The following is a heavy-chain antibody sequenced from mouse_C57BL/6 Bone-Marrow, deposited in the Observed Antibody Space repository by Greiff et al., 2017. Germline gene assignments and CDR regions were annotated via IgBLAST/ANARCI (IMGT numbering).Heavy chain of an antibody. CDR3: ARLLDY. CDR1: GFTFSSYG. Sequence: EVKLMESGGDLVKPGGSLKLSCAASGFTFSSYGMSWVRQTPDKRLEWVATISSGGSYTYYPDSVKGRFTISRDNAKNTLYLQMSSLKSEDTAMYYCARLLDYWGKGTTLTVSS. V-gene: IGHV5-6*01. J-gene: IGHJ2*01. CDR2: ISSGGSYT.